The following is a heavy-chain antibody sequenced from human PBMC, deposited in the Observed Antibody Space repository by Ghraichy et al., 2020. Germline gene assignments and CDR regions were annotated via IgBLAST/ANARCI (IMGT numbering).Heavy chain of an antibody. Sequence: SCAASGFTFSSYDMHWVRQAPGKGLEWVAVISYDGSNKYYTDSVKGRFTISRDNSKNTLYLQMNSLRAEDTAVYYCANPMTADAFDIWGQGTMVTVSS. CDR1: GFTFSSYD. J-gene: IGHJ3*02. CDR3: ANPMTADAFDI. V-gene: IGHV3-30*18. D-gene: IGHD3-22*01. CDR2: ISYDGSNK.